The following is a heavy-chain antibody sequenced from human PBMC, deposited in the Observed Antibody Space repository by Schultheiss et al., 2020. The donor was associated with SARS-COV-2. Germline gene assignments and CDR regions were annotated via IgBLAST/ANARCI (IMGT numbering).Heavy chain of an antibody. J-gene: IGHJ3*02. D-gene: IGHD3-22*01. Sequence: GGSLRLSCAASGFTFSSYAMHWVRQAPGKGLEWVAVISYDGSNKYYADSVKGRFTISRDNSKNTLYLQMNSLRAEDTAVYYCARDSLDYYDSTEAFDIWG. CDR1: GFTFSSYA. CDR2: ISYDGSNK. V-gene: IGHV3-30*04. CDR3: ARDSLDYYDSTEAFDI.